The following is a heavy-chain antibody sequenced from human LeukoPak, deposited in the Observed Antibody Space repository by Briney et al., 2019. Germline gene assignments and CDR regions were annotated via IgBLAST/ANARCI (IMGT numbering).Heavy chain of an antibody. D-gene: IGHD6-6*01. CDR1: GFTFSSYG. Sequence: PGGPLRLSCAASGFTFSSYGMNWVREAPGKGLEWVSSITSSSSYIYYADSVKGRFTISRDNAKNPLYLQMNSLRAEDTAVYYCARSYSSSRGTFDYWGQGTLVTVSS. CDR3: ARSYSSSRGTFDY. CDR2: ITSSSSYI. V-gene: IGHV3-21*01. J-gene: IGHJ4*02.